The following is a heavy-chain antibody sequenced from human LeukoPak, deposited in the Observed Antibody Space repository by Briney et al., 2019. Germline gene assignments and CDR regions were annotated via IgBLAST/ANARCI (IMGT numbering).Heavy chain of an antibody. J-gene: IGHJ4*02. CDR3: VRDVWGDRDSYFDY. CDR2: INSDGRST. Sequence: GGSLRLSCAASGFTFSSYWIHWVRQAPGKGLVWVSRINSDGRSTSYADSAKGRFTISRDNAKNSLYLQMNSLRAEDTAVYYCVRDVWGDRDSYFDYWGQGTLVTVSS. CDR1: GFTFSSYW. V-gene: IGHV3-74*01. D-gene: IGHD2-21*01.